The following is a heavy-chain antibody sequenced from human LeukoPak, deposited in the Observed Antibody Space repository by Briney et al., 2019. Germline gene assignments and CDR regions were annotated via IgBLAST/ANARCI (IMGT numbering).Heavy chain of an antibody. CDR1: GYTFTSYY. CDR2: INPNSGGT. CDR3: ARVRVRGQQLVDY. Sequence: GASVKVSCKASGYTFTSYYMHWVRQAPGQGLEWMGWINPNSGGTNYAQKFQGRVTMTRDTSISTAYMELSRLRSDDTAVYYCARVRVRGQQLVDYWGQGTLVTVSS. D-gene: IGHD6-13*01. J-gene: IGHJ4*02. V-gene: IGHV1-2*02.